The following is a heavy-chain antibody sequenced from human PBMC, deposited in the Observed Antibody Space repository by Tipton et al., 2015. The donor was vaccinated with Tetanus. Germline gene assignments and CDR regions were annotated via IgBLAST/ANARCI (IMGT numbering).Heavy chain of an antibody. Sequence: QLVQSGAEVKKPGSSVKVSCKASGGTFSSYAISWVRQAPGQGLEWMGGIIPIFGTANYAQKFQGRVTITADESTSTAYMELSGLRSEDTAVYYCARDHASITHGWFDPWGQGTLVTVSS. V-gene: IGHV1-69*01. CDR1: GGTFSSYA. CDR3: ARDHASITHGWFDP. D-gene: IGHD3-10*01. CDR2: IIPIFGTA. J-gene: IGHJ5*02.